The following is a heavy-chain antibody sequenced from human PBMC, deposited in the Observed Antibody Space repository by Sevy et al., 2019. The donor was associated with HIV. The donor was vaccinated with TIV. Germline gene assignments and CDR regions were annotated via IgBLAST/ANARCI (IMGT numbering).Heavy chain of an antibody. Sequence: ASVKVSCKASGRTFRNNAISWVRQAPGQGLQWMGGIIPMFGTANYVQKFQGRVTITADESTNTAYMELSSLRSEDTAVYYCARSISWYASFDYGGQGTLVTVSS. CDR3: ARSISWYASFDY. D-gene: IGHD6-13*01. J-gene: IGHJ4*02. CDR1: GRTFRNNA. V-gene: IGHV1-69*13. CDR2: IIPMFGTA.